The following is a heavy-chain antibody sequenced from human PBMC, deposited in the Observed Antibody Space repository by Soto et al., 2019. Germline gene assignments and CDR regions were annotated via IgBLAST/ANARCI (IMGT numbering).Heavy chain of an antibody. D-gene: IGHD3-10*01. CDR1: GYTFTAYY. J-gene: IGHJ6*02. CDR3: ARNMDYYYGPGSGNGHGV. V-gene: IGHV1-2*02. Sequence: QVQLVQSGAEVKEPGDSVRVSCEASGYTFTAYYIHWVRQVPGQGLEWMGWINPKFGDTTYAQDFQGRVTMTRDMSISTVYMEFSRLTSDDTAIYYCARNMDYYYGPGSGNGHGVWGQGTTVTVFS. CDR2: INPKFGDT.